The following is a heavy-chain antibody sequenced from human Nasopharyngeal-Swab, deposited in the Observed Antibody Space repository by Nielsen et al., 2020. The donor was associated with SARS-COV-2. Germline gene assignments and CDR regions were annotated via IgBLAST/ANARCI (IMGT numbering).Heavy chain of an antibody. D-gene: IGHD6-13*01. J-gene: IGHJ6*02. CDR3: ARERATYSSSWYTPKSLYYYGMDV. Sequence: ASVKVSCKASGYTFTGCYIYWVRQAPGQGLEWMGWVNPNSGGTNYAQKFQGRVTMTRDTSISTAYMELSRLRSDDTAVYYCARERATYSSSWYTPKSLYYYGMDVWGQGTTVTVSS. CDR2: VNPNSGGT. CDR1: GYTFTGCY. V-gene: IGHV1-2*02.